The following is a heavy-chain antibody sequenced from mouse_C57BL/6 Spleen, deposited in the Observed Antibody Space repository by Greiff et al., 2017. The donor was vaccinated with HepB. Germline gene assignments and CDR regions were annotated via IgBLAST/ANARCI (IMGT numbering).Heavy chain of an antibody. CDR3: ARRNWEGDWFAY. CDR1: GFTFSSYG. Sequence: EVKLMESGGDLVKPGGSLKLSCAASGFTFSSYGMSWVRQTPDKRLEWVATISSGGSYTYYPDSVKGRFTISRDNAKNTLYLQMSSLKSEDTAMYYCARRNWEGDWFAYWGQGTLVTVSA. J-gene: IGHJ3*01. V-gene: IGHV5-6*02. D-gene: IGHD4-1*01. CDR2: ISSGGSYT.